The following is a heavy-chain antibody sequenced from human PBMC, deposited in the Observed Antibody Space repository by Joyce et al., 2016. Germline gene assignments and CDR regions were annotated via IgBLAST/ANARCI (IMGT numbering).Heavy chain of an antibody. CDR1: GGSFSGYY. CDR2: IKHSGST. D-gene: IGHD4-11*01. V-gene: IGHV4-34*01. J-gene: IGHJ4*02. Sequence: QVQLQQWGAGLLKPSETLSLTCAVYGGSFSGYYWSWIRQPPGKGLEWMGEIKHSGSTTYNPSLESRVTISVDTFKNQFSLRLSSVTAADTAVYYCARGLSAFDYSNYAGYDYWGQGTLVTVSS. CDR3: ARGLSAFDYSNYAGYDY.